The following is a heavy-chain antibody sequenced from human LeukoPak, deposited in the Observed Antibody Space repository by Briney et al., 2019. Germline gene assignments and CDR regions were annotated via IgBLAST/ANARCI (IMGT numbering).Heavy chain of an antibody. Sequence: SETLSLTCAVYGGSFSGYYWSWIRQPPGKGLEWVGEINHSGSTNYNPSLQSRVNISVDPSKNQFSLKLSSVTAAATAVYDCARVPAGAFDYWGQGTPVTVSS. CDR2: INHSGST. CDR1: GGSFSGYY. V-gene: IGHV4-34*01. J-gene: IGHJ4*02. D-gene: IGHD6-19*01. CDR3: ARVPAGAFDY.